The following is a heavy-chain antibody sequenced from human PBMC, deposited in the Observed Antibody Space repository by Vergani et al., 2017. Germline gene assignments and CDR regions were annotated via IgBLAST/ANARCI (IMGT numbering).Heavy chain of an antibody. CDR1: GGSFSSYY. J-gene: IGHJ4*02. Sequence: QLQLQESGPGLVKPSETLSLTCTVSGGSFSSYYWSWIRQPPGKGLEWIGYIYYSGSTNYNPSLKSRVTISVDASKNQFSLRLSSVTAADTAVYYCARSPHSYDYVWGSYRPTLHSFDYWGQGTLVTVSS. D-gene: IGHD3-16*02. CDR3: ARSPHSYDYVWGSYRPTLHSFDY. CDR2: IYYSGST. V-gene: IGHV4-59*01.